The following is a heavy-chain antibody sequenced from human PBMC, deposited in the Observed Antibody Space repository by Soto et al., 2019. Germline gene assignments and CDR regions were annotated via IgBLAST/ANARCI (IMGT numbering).Heavy chain of an antibody. D-gene: IGHD1-7*01. V-gene: IGHV3-9*01. J-gene: IGHJ4*02. Sequence: EVLLVVSGGGMVQPGRSLSLSCAASGVTFDDYASHWVRQATGKGLEWVSGIRWNRGSIGYADSVKGRFTISRDNAKNSLYLEMNSLRAEDTALYDCAKSRNYTFRANFDYWGQGTLVTVSS. CDR3: AKSRNYTFRANFDY. CDR1: GVTFDDYA. CDR2: IRWNRGSI.